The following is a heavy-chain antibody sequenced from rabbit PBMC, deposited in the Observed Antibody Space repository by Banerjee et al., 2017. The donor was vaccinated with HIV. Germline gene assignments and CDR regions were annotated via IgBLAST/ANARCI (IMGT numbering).Heavy chain of an antibody. D-gene: IGHD2-1*01. J-gene: IGHJ4*01. V-gene: IGHV1S45*01. CDR3: ARNYGL. Sequence: QQQLEESGGGLVRPEGSLTLTCTASGFSFSSNYWICWVRQAPGKGLEWIACLYTGGSGTTYYASWAKGRFTISEASSTTVTLQMTSLTAADTATYFCARNYGLWGPGTLVTVS. CDR1: GFSFSSNYW. CDR2: LYTGGSGTT.